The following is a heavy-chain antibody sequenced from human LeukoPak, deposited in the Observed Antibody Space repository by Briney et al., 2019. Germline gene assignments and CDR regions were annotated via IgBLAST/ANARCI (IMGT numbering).Heavy chain of an antibody. V-gene: IGHV4-59*11. CDR3: ARLLDNDSSGDPDTFDM. Sequence: SETPSLTCSVSGGSMSGHYWSWIRQPPGKGLEWIGYVYYSGKTQYNPSLQRRVTISVDTSKNLFSLKVTSATAADTAVYYCARLLDNDSSGDPDTFDMWGQGTVGTVSS. D-gene: IGHD3-22*01. CDR2: VYYSGKT. J-gene: IGHJ3*02. CDR1: GGSMSGHY.